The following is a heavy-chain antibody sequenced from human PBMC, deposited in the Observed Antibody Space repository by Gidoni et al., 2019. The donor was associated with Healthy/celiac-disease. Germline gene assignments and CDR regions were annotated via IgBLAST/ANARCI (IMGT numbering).Heavy chain of an antibody. D-gene: IGHD1-26*01. Sequence: QLQLQESGTGLVKPSETLSLTCTVSDASISSSSYHWGWIRQPPGKGLGWFGSIYYSGSTYYNPSLRSRVTISVDASKNQFSLKLSSVTAADTAVYYCARPASSGSYGYWGQGTLVTVSS. CDR1: DASISSSSYH. CDR3: ARPASSGSYGY. CDR2: IYYSGST. V-gene: IGHV4-39*01. J-gene: IGHJ4*02.